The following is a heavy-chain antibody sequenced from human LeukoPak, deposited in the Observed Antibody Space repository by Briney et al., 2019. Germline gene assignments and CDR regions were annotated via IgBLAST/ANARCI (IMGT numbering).Heavy chain of an antibody. V-gene: IGHV3-21*01. CDR1: GFTFSSYS. Sequence: GGSLRLSCAASGFTFSSYSMNWVRQAPGKGLEWVSSISSSSSYIYYADSVKGRFTISRDNAKNSLYLQMNSLRAEDAAVYYCARKGYLAAFDIWGQGTMVTASS. CDR2: ISSSSSYI. D-gene: IGHD5-18*01. J-gene: IGHJ3*02. CDR3: ARKGYLAAFDI.